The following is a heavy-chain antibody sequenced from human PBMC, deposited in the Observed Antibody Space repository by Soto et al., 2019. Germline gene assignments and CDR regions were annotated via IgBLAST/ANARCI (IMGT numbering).Heavy chain of an antibody. CDR2: IYYSGST. CDR1: GGSISSYY. J-gene: IGHJ5*02. D-gene: IGHD3-10*01. V-gene: IGHV4-59*01. CDR3: ARVVGELLWCGELLNGINWFDP. Sequence: SETLSLTCTVSGGSISSYYWSWIRQPPGKGLEWIGYIYYSGSTNYNPSLKSRVTISVDTSKNQFSLKLSSVTAADTAVYYCARVVGELLWCGELLNGINWFDPWGQGTQVTVSS.